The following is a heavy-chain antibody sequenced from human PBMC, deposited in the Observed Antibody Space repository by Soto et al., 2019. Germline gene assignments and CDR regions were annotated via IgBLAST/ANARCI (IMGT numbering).Heavy chain of an antibody. CDR3: ARGHHSMDV. CDR2: INPTGTYT. CDR1: GFTFSDHY. Sequence: GGSLRLSCAASGFTFSDHYMTWIRQAPGKGLEWISYINPTGTYTHYADSVKGRFSVSRDNADNSLYLQMNSLRPEDTALYYCARGHHSMDVWGQGATVTVSS. J-gene: IGHJ6*02. V-gene: IGHV3-11*06.